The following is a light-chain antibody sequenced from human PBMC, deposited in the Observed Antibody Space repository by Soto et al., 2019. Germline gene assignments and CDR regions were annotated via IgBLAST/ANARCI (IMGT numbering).Light chain of an antibody. V-gene: IGKV3-15*01. CDR2: VAS. CDR3: EQYNNWPRT. Sequence: EIVMTQSPATLSVSPGERATLSCRASRSVGTNLAWYQQTPGQAPRLLIYVASTRATGVPARFSGSGSGTEFTLTISSLQSEDFAVYYCEQYNNWPRTFGLGTKVEFK. CDR1: RSVGTN. J-gene: IGKJ1*01.